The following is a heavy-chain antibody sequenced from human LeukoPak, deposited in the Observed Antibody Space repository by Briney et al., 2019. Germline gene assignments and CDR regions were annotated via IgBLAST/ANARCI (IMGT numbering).Heavy chain of an antibody. CDR3: ARGALAIFYGMDV. J-gene: IGHJ6*02. CDR2: INPSGGST. D-gene: IGHD2-21*01. Sequence: ASVKVSCKASGYTFTGYYMHWVRQAPEQGLEWMGIINPSGGSTSYAQKFQGRVTMTRDTSTSAVYMELSSLRSEDTAVYYCARGALAIFYGMDVWGQGTTVTVSS. V-gene: IGHV1-46*01. CDR1: GYTFTGYY.